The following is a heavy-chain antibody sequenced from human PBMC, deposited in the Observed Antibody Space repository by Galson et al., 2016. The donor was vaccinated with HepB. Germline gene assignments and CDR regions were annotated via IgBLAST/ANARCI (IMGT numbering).Heavy chain of an antibody. CDR3: ARASPGMDV. J-gene: IGHJ6*02. CDR2: IGGVSVTYI. Sequence: SLRLSCAGSGFTFSSFTMNWVRQAPGKGLEWVSCIGGVSVTYIYYADSVKGRFTISRDNAKNSLYLQMNSLGAEDTAVYYCARASPGMDVWGQGTTVTVSS. CDR1: GFTFSSFT. V-gene: IGHV3-21*01.